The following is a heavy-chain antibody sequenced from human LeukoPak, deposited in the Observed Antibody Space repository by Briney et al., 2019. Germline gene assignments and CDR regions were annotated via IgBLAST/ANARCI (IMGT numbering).Heavy chain of an antibody. J-gene: IGHJ4*02. V-gene: IGHV3-30*03. CDR1: GFTFSSYG. Sequence: GRSLRLSCAASGFTFSSYGMHWVRQAPGKGLEWVAVISYDGSNKYYADSVKGRFTISRDNSKNTLYLQMNSLRAEDTAVYYCARDQEGDAYFDYWGQGTLVTVSS. D-gene: IGHD3-16*01. CDR2: ISYDGSNK. CDR3: ARDQEGDAYFDY.